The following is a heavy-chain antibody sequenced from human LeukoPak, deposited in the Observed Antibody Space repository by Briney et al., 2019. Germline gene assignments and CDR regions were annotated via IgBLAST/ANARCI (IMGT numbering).Heavy chain of an antibody. CDR2: MNPNSGNT. D-gene: IGHD6-19*01. CDR3: ARVQWDNWFDP. J-gene: IGHJ5*02. Sequence: ASVKVSCKASGYTFTSYDINWVRQATGQGLEWMGWMNPNSGNTDYAQKFQGRVTMTRNTSISTAYMELSSLRSEDTAVYYCARVQWDNWFDPWGQGTLVTVSS. V-gene: IGHV1-8*01. CDR1: GYTFTSYD.